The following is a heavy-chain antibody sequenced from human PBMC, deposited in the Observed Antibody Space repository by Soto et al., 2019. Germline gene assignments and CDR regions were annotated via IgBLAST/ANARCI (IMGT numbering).Heavy chain of an antibody. J-gene: IGHJ4*02. V-gene: IGHV3-23*01. CDR1: GFTFSSYA. Sequence: PGGSLRLSCAASGFTFSSYAMSWVRQAPGKGLEWVSSISVSGGSTYYADSVKGRFTISRDNSKNTLYLQMNSLTAEDTAVYYCATGLVATILSSVGYWGQGTLVTVSS. CDR2: ISVSGGST. CDR3: ATGLVATILSSVGY. D-gene: IGHD5-12*01.